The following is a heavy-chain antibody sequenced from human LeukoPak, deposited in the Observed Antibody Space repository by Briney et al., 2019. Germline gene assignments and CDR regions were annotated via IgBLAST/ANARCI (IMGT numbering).Heavy chain of an antibody. Sequence: SETLSLTCTVSGGSLIISNYYWGWIRQSPGKGLECIGKISYSGNTYYNPSLRSRVHMSVDTSKNQFSLTLSSVTAADTAVYYCARLTDSWGQGILVTVSS. V-gene: IGHV4-39*01. J-gene: IGHJ4*02. CDR1: GGSLIISNYY. CDR2: ISYSGNT. CDR3: ARLTDS.